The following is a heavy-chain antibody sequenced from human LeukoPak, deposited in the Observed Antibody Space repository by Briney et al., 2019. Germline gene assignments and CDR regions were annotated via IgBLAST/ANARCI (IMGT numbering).Heavy chain of an antibody. Sequence: SETLSLTCTVSGGPMRNNYWSWVRQPPGKGLEWLGYIFYSGSTNYIPSLKSRVTISMDKSNNQFFLDLSPLTAADTAVYYCARGPSGDYGGYFDSWGQGTLVTVSS. D-gene: IGHD4-17*01. CDR3: ARGPSGDYGGYFDS. J-gene: IGHJ4*02. CDR1: GGPMRNNY. V-gene: IGHV4-59*01. CDR2: IFYSGST.